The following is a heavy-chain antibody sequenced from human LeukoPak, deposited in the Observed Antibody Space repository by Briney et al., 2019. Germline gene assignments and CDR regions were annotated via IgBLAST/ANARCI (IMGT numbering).Heavy chain of an antibody. J-gene: IGHJ4*02. Sequence: GGSLGLSCAASGFTFSSYSMNWVRQAPGKGLEWVSSISSSSSYIYYADSVKGRFTISRDNAKNSLYLQMNSLRAEDTAVYYCARDPTGYYDSSGYTEVFDYWGQGTLVTVSS. V-gene: IGHV3-21*01. CDR2: ISSSSSYI. CDR3: ARDPTGYYDSSGYTEVFDY. CDR1: GFTFSSYS. D-gene: IGHD3-22*01.